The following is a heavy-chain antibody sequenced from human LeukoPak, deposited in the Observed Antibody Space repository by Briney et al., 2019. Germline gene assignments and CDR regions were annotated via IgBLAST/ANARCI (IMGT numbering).Heavy chain of an antibody. CDR2: TYYSGST. V-gene: IGHV4-59*08. CDR3: ARRNGDVSFDY. D-gene: IGHD2-8*01. J-gene: IGHJ4*02. Sequence: PSETLSLTCTVSGGSISSYYWSWIRQPPGKGLEWIGYTYYSGSTNYNPSLKSRVTISIDTSKNQFSLKLSSVTAADTAVYYCARRNGDVSFDYWGQGTLVTVSS. CDR1: GGSISSYY.